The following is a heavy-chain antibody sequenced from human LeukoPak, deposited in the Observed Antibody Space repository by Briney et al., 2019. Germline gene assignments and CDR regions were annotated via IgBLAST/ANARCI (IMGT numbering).Heavy chain of an antibody. CDR2: INTNTGNP. J-gene: IGHJ4*02. Sequence: GASVKVSCKASGYTFTSYAMNWVRQAPGQGLEWMGWINTNTGNPTYAQGFTGRFVFSLDTSVSTAYLQISSLKAEDTAVYYCASSTGIAAAGTQIGFDYWGQGTLVTVSS. CDR1: GYTFTSYA. CDR3: ASSTGIAAAGTQIGFDY. D-gene: IGHD6-13*01. V-gene: IGHV7-4-1*02.